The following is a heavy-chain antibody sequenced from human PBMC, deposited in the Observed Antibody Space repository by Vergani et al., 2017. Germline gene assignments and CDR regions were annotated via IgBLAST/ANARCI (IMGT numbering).Heavy chain of an antibody. CDR2: MNPNSGNT. J-gene: IGHJ6*03. CDR3: ARGGHDVWSGYYGYYYYYMDV. CDR1: GYTFTSYD. D-gene: IGHD3-3*01. V-gene: IGHV1-8*01. Sequence: QVQLVQSGAEVKKPGASVKVSCKASGYTFTSYDINWVRQATGQGLEWMGWMNPNSGNTGYAQKFQGRVTMTRNTTISTAYMELSSLRSEDTAGYYCARGGHDVWSGYYGYYYYYMDVWGKGTTVTVSS.